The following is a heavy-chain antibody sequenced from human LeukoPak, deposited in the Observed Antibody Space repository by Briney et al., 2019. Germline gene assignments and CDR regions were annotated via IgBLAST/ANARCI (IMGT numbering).Heavy chain of an antibody. CDR2: TYYRSKWYN. D-gene: IGHD6-19*01. CDR3: AREGEIYGYSSGWFEDLERNWFDP. CDR1: GDSVSSNSAA. V-gene: IGHV6-1*01. Sequence: SQTLSLTCASSGDSVSSNSAAWNWIRQSPSRGLEWLGRTYYRSKWYNDYAVSVKSRITINPDTSKNQFSLQLNSVTPEDTAVYYCAREGEIYGYSSGWFEDLERNWFDPWGQGTLVTVSS. J-gene: IGHJ5*02.